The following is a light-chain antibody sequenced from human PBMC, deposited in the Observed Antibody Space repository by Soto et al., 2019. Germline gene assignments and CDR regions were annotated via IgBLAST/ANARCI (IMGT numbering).Light chain of an antibody. V-gene: IGLV2-14*02. Sequence: QSALNPPASVPGCPGQSITLSCPGTSSEVGSYNLVSWYQHHTGKAPKLLIYEVTKRPSGVPDRFSGSKSGNTASLTVSGLQAEDEAEYFCSSYTGDRHFYVFGTGTKVTVL. CDR1: SSEVGSYNL. CDR2: EVT. J-gene: IGLJ1*01. CDR3: SSYTGDRHFYV.